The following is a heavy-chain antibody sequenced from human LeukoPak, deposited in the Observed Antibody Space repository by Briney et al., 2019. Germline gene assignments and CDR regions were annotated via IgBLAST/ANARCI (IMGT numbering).Heavy chain of an antibody. CDR2: FYHGGSI. CDR1: GGSTSSTSFF. CDR3: ARGRVTMVRGLYRDYFDY. D-gene: IGHD3-10*01. J-gene: IGHJ4*02. Sequence: SETLSLTCTVSGGSTSSTSFFWGWIRQPPGKGLEWIASFYHGGSIYTSPSPMSRGTIFMDTSKDQFSLKMDSVTAADTAVYYCARGRVTMVRGLYRDYFDYWGQGTLVTVSS. V-gene: IGHV4-39*07.